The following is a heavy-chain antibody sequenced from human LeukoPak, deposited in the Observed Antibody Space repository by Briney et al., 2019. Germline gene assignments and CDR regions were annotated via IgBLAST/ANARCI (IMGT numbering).Heavy chain of an antibody. CDR2: INPSGGST. Sequence: GASVKVSCKASGGTFSSYAISWVRQAPGQGLEWMGIINPSGGSTSYAQKFQGRVTMTRDMSTSTVYMELSSLRSEDTAVYYCASLIVGASWGQGTLVTVSS. J-gene: IGHJ4*02. CDR3: ASLIVGAS. V-gene: IGHV1-46*01. CDR1: GGTFSSYA. D-gene: IGHD1-26*01.